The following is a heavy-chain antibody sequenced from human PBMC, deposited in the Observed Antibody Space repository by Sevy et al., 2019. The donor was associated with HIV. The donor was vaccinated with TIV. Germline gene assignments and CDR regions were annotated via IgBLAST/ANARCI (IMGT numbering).Heavy chain of an antibody. V-gene: IGHV4-30-4*01. CDR1: GGSMSSGDYY. D-gene: IGHD2-2*01. CDR2: VYYSGST. J-gene: IGHJ6*02. CDR3: ARDSSATFLYYYGMDV. Sequence: SETLSLTCTVSGGSMSSGDYYWSWIRQPPGKGLEWIGYVYYSGSTYYYPSLKSRVTISVDTSKNQFSLKLSSVTAADTAVYYCARDSSATFLYYYGMDVWGQGSTVTVSS.